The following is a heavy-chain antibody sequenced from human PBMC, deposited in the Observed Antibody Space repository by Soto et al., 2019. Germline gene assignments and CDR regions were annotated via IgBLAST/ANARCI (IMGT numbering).Heavy chain of an antibody. CDR1: GFTFSSYE. D-gene: IGHD2-2*01. Sequence: GGSLRLSCAASGFTFSSYEMNWVRQAPGKGLEWVSYISSSGSTIYYADSVKGRFTISRDNAKNSLYLQMNSLRAEDTAVYYCARYYLPAALYYYYGMDVWGQGTTVTVS. CDR3: ARYYLPAALYYYYGMDV. J-gene: IGHJ6*02. V-gene: IGHV3-48*03. CDR2: ISSSGSTI.